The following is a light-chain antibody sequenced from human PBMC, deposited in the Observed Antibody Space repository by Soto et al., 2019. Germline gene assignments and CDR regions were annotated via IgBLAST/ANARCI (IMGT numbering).Light chain of an antibody. CDR2: GDN. CDR1: SSNIGAEYD. Sequence: QSVLTQPPSVSGAPGRRVAISCTGSSSNIGAEYDVHWYQQLPGTAPKRLIYGDNNRPSGVPDRSSGSKSGTSASLAITGLQPEDEADYYCQSYDSSLTTIVFGTGTKVTVL. V-gene: IGLV1-40*01. J-gene: IGLJ1*01. CDR3: QSYDSSLTTIV.